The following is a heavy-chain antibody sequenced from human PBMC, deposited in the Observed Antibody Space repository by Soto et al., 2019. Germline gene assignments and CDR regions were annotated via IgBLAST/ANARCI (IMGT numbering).Heavy chain of an antibody. J-gene: IGHJ6*02. D-gene: IGHD3-3*01. CDR1: GGTFSSYA. CDR3: ARESITIFGGVSYYYYGMDV. Sequence: QVQLVQSXXEVKKPGSSVKVSCKASGGTFSSYAISWVRQAPGQGLEWMGGIIPIFGTANYAQKFKGRVTITADETTNTAYMELSSLRSEDTTVYYCARESITIFGGVSYYYYGMDVWGQGTTVTVSS. V-gene: IGHV1-69*01. CDR2: IIPIFGTA.